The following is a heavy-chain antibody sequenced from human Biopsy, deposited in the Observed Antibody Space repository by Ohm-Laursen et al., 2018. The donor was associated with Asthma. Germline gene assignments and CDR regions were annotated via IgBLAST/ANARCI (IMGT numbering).Heavy chain of an antibody. D-gene: IGHD2-15*01. CDR1: GASISSGGYY. V-gene: IGHV4-31*03. Sequence: TLSLTCIVSGASISSGGYYWSWIRHHPGSGLEWIGYIDYSGTTYYNPSLKSRVSLSPDTSKNQFSLRLSSPTAADTAVYYCARGRGNCRDGNCYNYYFENWGQGSLVTVSS. CDR3: ARGRGNCRDGNCYNYYFEN. CDR2: IDYSGTT. J-gene: IGHJ4*02.